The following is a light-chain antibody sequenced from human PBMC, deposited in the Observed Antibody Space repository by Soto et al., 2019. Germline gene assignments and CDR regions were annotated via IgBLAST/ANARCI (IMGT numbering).Light chain of an antibody. CDR3: QVWDGSSDQQV. CDR1: NIGSES. Sequence: SYELTQPPSVSVAPGETARIACGGNNIGSESVHWYQQKPGQAPVLIIYYDSARPSGIPERFSGSNSGTTATLIISRVEAGDEADYYCQVWDGSSDQQVFGGGTKLTVL. V-gene: IGLV3-21*04. CDR2: YDS. J-gene: IGLJ2*01.